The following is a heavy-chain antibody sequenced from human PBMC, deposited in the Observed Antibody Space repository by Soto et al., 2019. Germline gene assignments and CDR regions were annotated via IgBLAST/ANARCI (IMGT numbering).Heavy chain of an antibody. CDR1: GYTFTSYA. Sequence: GASVKVSCKASGYTFTSYAMHWVRQTPGQSLEWMGWINAGNGNTEYSQKFQGRVTITRDTSASTVYMELSSLRSEDTAVYYCARHGSSWDYWGQGTLVTVSS. D-gene: IGHD6-13*01. CDR3: ARHGSSWDY. CDR2: INAGNGNT. V-gene: IGHV1-3*01. J-gene: IGHJ4*02.